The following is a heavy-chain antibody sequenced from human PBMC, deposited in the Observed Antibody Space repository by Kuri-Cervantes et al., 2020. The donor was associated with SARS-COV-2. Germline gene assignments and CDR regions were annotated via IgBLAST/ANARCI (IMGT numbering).Heavy chain of an antibody. D-gene: IGHD2-2*02. J-gene: IGHJ6*03. CDR2: IYTSGST. V-gene: IGHV4-38-2*01. CDR1: GYSISSGYY. Sequence: SQTLSPTCAVSGYSISSGYYWGWIRQPPGKGLEWIGYIYTSGSTNYNPSLKSRVTISVDTSKNQFSLKLSSVTAADTAVYYCARSSISYCSSTNCYKYYYMDVWGKGTTVTVSS. CDR3: ARSSISYCSSTNCYKYYYMDV.